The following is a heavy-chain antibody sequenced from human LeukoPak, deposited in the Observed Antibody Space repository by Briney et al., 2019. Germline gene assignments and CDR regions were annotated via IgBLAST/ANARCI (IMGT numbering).Heavy chain of an antibody. Sequence: GGSLRLSCAASGFTFSSYGMHWVRQAPGKGLEWVAVISYDGSNKYYADSVKGRFTISRDNSKNTLYLQMNSLRAEDTAVYYCARGGSSWYCIDYWGQGTLVTVSS. V-gene: IGHV3-30*19. CDR3: ARGGSSWYCIDY. D-gene: IGHD6-13*01. CDR1: GFTFSSYG. J-gene: IGHJ4*02. CDR2: ISYDGSNK.